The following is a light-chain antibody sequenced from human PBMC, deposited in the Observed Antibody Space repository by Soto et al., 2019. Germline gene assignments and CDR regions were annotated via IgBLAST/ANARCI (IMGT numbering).Light chain of an antibody. Sequence: DIQMTQSPSTLSASVGDRVTMRFRASQSISSWFAWYQQKPGKAPKRLIYAASSLQSGVPSRFSGSGSGTEFTLTISSLQPEDFATYYCLQHNSYPPTFGQGTKVDIK. V-gene: IGKV1-5*01. CDR2: AAS. CDR1: QSISSW. CDR3: LQHNSYPPT. J-gene: IGKJ1*01.